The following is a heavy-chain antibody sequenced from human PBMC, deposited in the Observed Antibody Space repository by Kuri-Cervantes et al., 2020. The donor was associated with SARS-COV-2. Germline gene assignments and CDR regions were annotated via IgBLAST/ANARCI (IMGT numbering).Heavy chain of an antibody. CDR3: AKTIVGATTIVPDY. D-gene: IGHD1-26*01. CDR2: ISYDGSNK. CDR1: GLTFSSYA. J-gene: IGHJ4*02. Sequence: GGSLRLSCAASGLTFSSYAMHWVRQAPGKGLEWVAVISYDGSNKYYADSVKGRFTISRDNSKNTLYLRMNSLRAEDTAVYYCAKTIVGATTIVPDYWGQGTLVTVSS. V-gene: IGHV3-30-3*02.